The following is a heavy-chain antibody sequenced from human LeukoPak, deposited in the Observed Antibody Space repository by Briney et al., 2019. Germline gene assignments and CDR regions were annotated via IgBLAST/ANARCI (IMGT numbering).Heavy chain of an antibody. CDR2: IIPIFVTA. J-gene: IGHJ6*03. V-gene: IGHV1-69*13. Sequence: APVKLSCNASGATFSSYAISWLRQAPGQQLECLGGIIPIFVTANYAQKFQGRVTITADESTSTAYMEMSSLRSEDTAVYYCARGPFSIMTTGPYYYFYHVDVWGKGTTVTISS. D-gene: IGHD4-17*01. CDR1: GATFSSYA. CDR3: ARGPFSIMTTGPYYYFYHVDV.